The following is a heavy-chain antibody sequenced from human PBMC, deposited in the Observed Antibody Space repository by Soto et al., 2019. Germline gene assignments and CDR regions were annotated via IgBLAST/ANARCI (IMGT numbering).Heavy chain of an antibody. J-gene: IGHJ6*02. V-gene: IGHV1-46*01. CDR3: ARDVTTVRGYIYYYYGMDV. Sequence: QVQLVQSGAEVKKPGASVKVSCKASGYTFTSYYMHWVRQAPGQGLEWMGIINPSGGSTSYAQKFQGRVTMTRDTSTSTVYMELSSLRSEDTAVYYCARDVTTVRGYIYYYYGMDVWGQGTTVTVSS. CDR1: GYTFTSYY. D-gene: IGHD2-15*01. CDR2: INPSGGST.